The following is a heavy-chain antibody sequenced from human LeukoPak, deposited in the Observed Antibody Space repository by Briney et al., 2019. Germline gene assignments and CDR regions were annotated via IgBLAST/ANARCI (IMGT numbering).Heavy chain of an antibody. CDR1: GFTFSSYA. V-gene: IGHV3-23*01. J-gene: IGHJ4*02. Sequence: GGSLRLSCAASGFTFSSYAMSWVRQAPGKGLEWVSAISGSGGSTYYADSVKGRFTISRDNSKNTLYLQMNSPRADDTAVYYCAKKCCFDRSGYYYTTSHLDYWGQGTLVTVCS. CDR3: AKKCCFDRSGYYYTTSHLDY. CDR2: ISGSGGST. D-gene: IGHD3-22*01.